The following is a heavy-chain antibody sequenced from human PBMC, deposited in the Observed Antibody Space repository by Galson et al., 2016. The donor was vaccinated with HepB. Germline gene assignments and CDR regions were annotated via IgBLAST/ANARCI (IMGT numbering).Heavy chain of an antibody. CDR3: ARQNAMNRRGLDD. V-gene: IGHV5-51*01. J-gene: IGHJ4*02. CDR1: GDSFNTYW. D-gene: IGHD1-14*01. CDR2: IYPADSDI. Sequence: QSGAEVKKPGESLKTSCKGFGDSFNTYWIAWVRQMPGKGLEWMGIIYPADSDILYSPSFEGQVTISADKSISTAYLQWSSLRASDTAIYYCARQNAMNRRGLDDCGQGTLVTVSS.